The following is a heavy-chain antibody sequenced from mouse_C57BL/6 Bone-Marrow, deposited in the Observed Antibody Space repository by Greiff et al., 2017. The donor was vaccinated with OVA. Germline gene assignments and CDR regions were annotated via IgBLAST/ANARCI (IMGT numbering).Heavy chain of an antibody. Sequence: DVKLVESGGDLVKPGGSLKLSCAASGFTFSSYGMSWVRQTPDKRLEWVATISSGGSYTYYPDSVKGRFTISRDNAKNTLYLQMSSLKSEDTAMYYCARHGQSFYYYAMDYWGQGTSVTVSS. CDR3: ARHGQSFYYYAMDY. CDR1: GFTFSSYG. V-gene: IGHV5-6*02. CDR2: ISSGGSYT. J-gene: IGHJ4*01.